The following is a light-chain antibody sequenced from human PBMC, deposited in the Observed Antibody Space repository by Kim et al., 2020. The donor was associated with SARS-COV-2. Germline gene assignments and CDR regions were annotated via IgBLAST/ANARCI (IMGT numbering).Light chain of an antibody. CDR1: KLGDKY. Sequence: SVSPGQTARITCSGDKLGDKYACWYQQKPGQSPVLVIYQDSKRPSGIPERFSGSNSGNTATLTISGTQAMDEADYYCQAWDSSIRVFGGGTQLTVL. V-gene: IGLV3-1*01. J-gene: IGLJ3*02. CDR3: QAWDSSIRV. CDR2: QDS.